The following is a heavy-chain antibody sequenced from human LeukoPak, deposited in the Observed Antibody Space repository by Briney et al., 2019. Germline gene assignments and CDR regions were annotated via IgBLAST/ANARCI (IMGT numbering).Heavy chain of an antibody. CDR2: NSGTT. CDR3: ARTGYSSRKNWFDP. J-gene: IGHJ5*02. Sequence: SETLSLTCGVSREFISGYYWGWIRQPPGKGLEWIGDNSGTTKYNPTLKSRVTISVDTSKNQFSLKLSSVTAADTAVYYCARTGYSSRKNWFDPWGQGTLVTVSS. CDR1: REFISGYY. V-gene: IGHV4-34*01. D-gene: IGHD6-13*01.